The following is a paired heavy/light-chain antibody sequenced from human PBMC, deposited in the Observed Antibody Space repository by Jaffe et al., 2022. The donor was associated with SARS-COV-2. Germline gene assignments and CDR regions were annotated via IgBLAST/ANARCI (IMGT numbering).Light chain of an antibody. CDR1: QGISSW. CDR2: AAS. Sequence: DIQMTQSPSSLSASVGDRVTIVCRASQGISSWLAWYQQKAGKAPKLLIHAASSLQSGLPSRFSGSGSGTDFTLTISSLQPEDSATYYCQQANSFPYTFGQGTKLEIK. CDR3: QQANSFPYT. J-gene: IGKJ2*01. V-gene: IGKV1-12*01.
Heavy chain of an antibody. J-gene: IGHJ3*02. V-gene: IGHV3-30*01. CDR2: VSDDGTRK. CDR1: GFEFSTCA. D-gene: IGHD6-19*01. Sequence: QVQLVESGGGVVQPGRSLRLSCAASGFEFSTCAIHWVRQAPGKGLEWVAVVSDDGTRKYYAESVKGRLTISKDNSMNTLYLQMNSLRPEDTAVYYCARGVAMTSGWSDAFDIWGQGTMVTVSS. CDR3: ARGVAMTSGWSDAFDI.